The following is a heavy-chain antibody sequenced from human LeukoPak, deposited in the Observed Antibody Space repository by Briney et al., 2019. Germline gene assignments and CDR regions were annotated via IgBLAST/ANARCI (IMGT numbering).Heavy chain of an antibody. Sequence: PSETLSLTCAVSGGSISSSNWWSWVRQPPGKGLEWIGEIYHSGSTNYNPSLKSRVTISVDKSKNQFSLKLSSVTPGDTAVYYCARGVRGYVGLFDPWGQGTQVMVSS. J-gene: IGHJ5*02. CDR1: GGSISSSNW. CDR2: IYHSGST. D-gene: IGHD3-9*01. CDR3: ARGVRGYVGLFDP. V-gene: IGHV4-4*02.